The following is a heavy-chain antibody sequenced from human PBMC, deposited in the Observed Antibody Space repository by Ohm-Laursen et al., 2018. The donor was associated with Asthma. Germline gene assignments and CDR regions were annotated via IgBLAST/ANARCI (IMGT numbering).Heavy chain of an antibody. D-gene: IGHD2-2*01. V-gene: IGHV1-69*13. Sequence: SVKVSCKASGGTFSSYAISWVRQAPGQGLEWMGGIIPIFGTANYAQKFQGRVTITADESTSTAYMELSSLRSEDTAVYYCARGGYCSSTSCYGPPPYYYYYGMDVWGQGTTVTVSS. J-gene: IGHJ6*02. CDR3: ARGGYCSSTSCYGPPPYYYYYGMDV. CDR2: IIPIFGTA. CDR1: GGTFSSYA.